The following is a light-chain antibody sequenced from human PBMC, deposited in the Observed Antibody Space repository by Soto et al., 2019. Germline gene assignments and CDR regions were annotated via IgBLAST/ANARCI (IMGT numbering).Light chain of an antibody. Sequence: QAVLTQPPSVSAAPGQKVTISCSGSSSNIGSHYVSWYQQLPVTAPKLLIYDNNKRPSGIPDRFSGSKSGTSATLGITGRQTGDEADYYCGTWYSSLSAVVFGGGTKLTAL. CDR3: GTWYSSLSAVV. J-gene: IGLJ2*01. CDR1: SSNIGSHY. V-gene: IGLV1-51*01. CDR2: DNN.